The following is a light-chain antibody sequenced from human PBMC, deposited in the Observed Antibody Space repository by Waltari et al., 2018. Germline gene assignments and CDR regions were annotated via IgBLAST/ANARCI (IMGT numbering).Light chain of an antibody. CDR3: QQYSSFST. CDR1: QSVGTW. CDR2: MAS. V-gene: IGKV1-5*03. Sequence: DIQMTQPHSTLSASVGDRVTISCRASQSVGTWLAWYQQKPGKAPKLLIYMASSLESGVPSRFSGSGSGTEFTLTISSLQPDDFATYSCQQYSSFSTFGQGTKVDI. J-gene: IGKJ2*01.